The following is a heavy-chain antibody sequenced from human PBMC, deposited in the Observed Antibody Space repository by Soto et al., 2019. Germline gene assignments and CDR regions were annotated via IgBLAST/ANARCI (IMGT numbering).Heavy chain of an antibody. CDR3: VKDAYSSGRGTFDY. J-gene: IGHJ4*02. Sequence: GRSLRLSCSASGFTFSNYAMHWVRQAPGKGLEYVSAISSNGGSTYYADSVKGRFTISRDNSKNTLYLQMSSLRAEDTAVYYCVKDAYSSGRGTFDYWGQGTLVTVSS. D-gene: IGHD6-19*01. CDR1: GFTFSNYA. V-gene: IGHV3-64D*06. CDR2: ISSNGGST.